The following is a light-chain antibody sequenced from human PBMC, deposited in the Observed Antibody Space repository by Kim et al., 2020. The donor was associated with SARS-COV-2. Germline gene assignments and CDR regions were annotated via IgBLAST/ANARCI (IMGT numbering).Light chain of an antibody. CDR2: DAS. J-gene: IGKJ1*01. CDR1: QDISSA. V-gene: IGKV1-13*02. CDR3: QQFNRFPRT. Sequence: ASVGDSVTITCRASQDISSALAWFQQKPGKPPQVLIYDASTLHSGVPSRFSGSGSGTDFTLTISSLQPEDLATYFCQQFNRFPRTFDQGTKVDIK.